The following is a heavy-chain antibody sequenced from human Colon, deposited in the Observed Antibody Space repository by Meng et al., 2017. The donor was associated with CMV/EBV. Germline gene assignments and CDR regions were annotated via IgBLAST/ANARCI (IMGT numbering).Heavy chain of an antibody. J-gene: IGHJ4*02. D-gene: IGHD5-12*01. CDR3: AHGGSGYDFGAGGFDY. Sequence: VGWIRPPPGKALEWLALVYWNDDKRCNPSLKNRLTVTKDASKNQVVLRVTNMDPVDSGTYFCAHGGSGYDFGAGGFDYWGQGTLVTVS. V-gene: IGHV2-5*01. CDR2: VYWNDDK.